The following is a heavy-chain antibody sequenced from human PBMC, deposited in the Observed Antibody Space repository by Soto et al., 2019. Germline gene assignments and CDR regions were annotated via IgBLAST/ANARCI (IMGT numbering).Heavy chain of an antibody. D-gene: IGHD3-10*01. J-gene: IGHJ4*02. Sequence: EVQLVESGGGLVQPGGSLRLSCAASGFTFNSHWMHWVRQAPGKGLVWVSRIKGDESSINYADSVKGRFTISRDNAKNTVYLQMNSLRAEETAVYYCVRGGLGTYLLDYWGQGALVIVSS. CDR1: GFTFNSHW. CDR3: VRGGLGTYLLDY. CDR2: IKGDESSI. V-gene: IGHV3-74*01.